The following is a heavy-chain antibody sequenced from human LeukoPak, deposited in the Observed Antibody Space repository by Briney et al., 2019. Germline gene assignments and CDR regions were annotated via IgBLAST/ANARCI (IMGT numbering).Heavy chain of an antibody. J-gene: IGHJ4*02. V-gene: IGHV4-61*02. CDR2: IYTSGST. CDR3: ARDADIAVAGAFDY. CDR1: GGSISSGSYY. Sequence: PSQTLSLTRTVSGGSISSGSYYWSWIRQPAGKGLEWIGRIYTSGSTNYNPSLKSRVTISVDTSKNQFSLKLSSVTAADTAVYYCARDADIAVAGAFDYWGQGTLVTVSS. D-gene: IGHD6-19*01.